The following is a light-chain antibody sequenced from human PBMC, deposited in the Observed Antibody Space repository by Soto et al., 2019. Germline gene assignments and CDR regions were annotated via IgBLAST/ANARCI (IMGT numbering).Light chain of an antibody. J-gene: IGKJ4*01. Sequence: DIVVTQSPVSLAVTPGEPAFISCRSSESLLRRDGYSSLDWYRQKSGQSPQLLIHLGSIRAAGVPERFSVSGSGTDFTPKISRVEAEGVGVYYCMQDRQAPPTFGGGTKVELK. CDR2: LGS. V-gene: IGKV2-28*01. CDR3: MQDRQAPPT. CDR1: ESLLRRDGYSS.